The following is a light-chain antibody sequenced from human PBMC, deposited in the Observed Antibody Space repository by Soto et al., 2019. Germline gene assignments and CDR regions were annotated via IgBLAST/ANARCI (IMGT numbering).Light chain of an antibody. V-gene: IGKV2-30*01. Sequence: DVVMTQSPLSLSVTLGQSASISCRSTQSLLYSDGDTYLNWYHQRPGQSPRRLIHKVSKRDSGVPDRISGSGSGSDFTLEISRVEAEDVGTYYCLQATHWPWTCGQGTEVDI. CDR3: LQATHWPWT. CDR2: KVS. CDR1: QSLLYSDGDTY. J-gene: IGKJ1*01.